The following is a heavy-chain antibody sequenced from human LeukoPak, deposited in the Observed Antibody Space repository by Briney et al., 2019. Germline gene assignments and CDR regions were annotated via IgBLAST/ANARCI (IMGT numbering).Heavy chain of an antibody. D-gene: IGHD3-9*01. CDR2: IIPIVGTA. CDR3: ARSRYFDWLRDFDI. V-gene: IGHV1-69*06. Sequence: SVKLCCTPSGRTFSSYAVSWLRQAPGQGLECMGGIIPIVGTANYAQTLQGTVTITAEKSTRTAYMEMSSLRSADTAVYYCARSRYFDWLRDFDIWGQGTMVTVSS. J-gene: IGHJ3*02. CDR1: GRTFSSYA.